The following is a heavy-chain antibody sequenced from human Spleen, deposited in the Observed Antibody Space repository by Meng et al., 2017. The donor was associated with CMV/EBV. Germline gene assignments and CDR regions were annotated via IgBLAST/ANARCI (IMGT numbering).Heavy chain of an antibody. CDR1: EFTFSSYN. CDR3: ARGPTYSSAWYSSH. D-gene: IGHD6-19*01. V-gene: IGHV3-21*01. Sequence: GESLKISCVASEFTFSSYNMNWVRQAPGKGLEWVSSITTSSSFIYYADSVKGRFTISRDNAKNSVYLQMNSLRAEDTAVYYCARGPTYSSAWYSSHWGQGTLVTVS. J-gene: IGHJ4*02. CDR2: ITTSSSFI.